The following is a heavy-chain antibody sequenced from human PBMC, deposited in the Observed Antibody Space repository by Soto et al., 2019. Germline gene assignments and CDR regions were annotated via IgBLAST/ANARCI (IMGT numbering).Heavy chain of an antibody. CDR1: GFTFSSYG. V-gene: IGHV3-33*01. D-gene: IGHD3-22*01. Sequence: PGGSLRLSCAASGFTFSSYGTHWVRQAPGKGLEWVAVIWYDGSNKYYADSVKGRFTISRDNSKNTLYLQMNSLRAEDTAVYYCARGAPYYYDSSGYSQFRPDDAFDIWGQGTMVTVSS. J-gene: IGHJ3*02. CDR3: ARGAPYYYDSSGYSQFRPDDAFDI. CDR2: IWYDGSNK.